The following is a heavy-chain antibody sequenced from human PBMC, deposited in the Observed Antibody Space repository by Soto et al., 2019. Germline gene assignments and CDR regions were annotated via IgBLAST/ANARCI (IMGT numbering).Heavy chain of an antibody. J-gene: IGHJ2*01. Sequence: QVQLVQSGAEVKKPGSSVTVSCKASGGTFSSYTISWVRQAPGQGLEWMGGIIPIFGTANYAQKLQGGVTITADESTRTAYMELSSLRSEDTAVYYCARGNHRWLQLWYFDLWGRGTLVTVSS. CDR1: GGTFSSYT. CDR3: ARGNHRWLQLWYFDL. CDR2: IIPIFGTA. D-gene: IGHD5-12*01. V-gene: IGHV1-69*12.